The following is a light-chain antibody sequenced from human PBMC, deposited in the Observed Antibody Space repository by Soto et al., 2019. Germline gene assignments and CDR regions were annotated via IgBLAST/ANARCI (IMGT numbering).Light chain of an antibody. J-gene: IGKJ4*01. CDR1: QSISYSSINKNY. CDR2: WAS. CDR3: QQYFSSPLT. V-gene: IGKV4-1*01. Sequence: DSVMTQSPDSLPLSLVERATIHCKSSQSISYSSINKNYLAWYKQRPGQPPKVLFYWASTRQSGVPDRLSASGSGTDFTLIITSLQEEDVAVYYCQQYFSSPLTFGGGTKVDIK.